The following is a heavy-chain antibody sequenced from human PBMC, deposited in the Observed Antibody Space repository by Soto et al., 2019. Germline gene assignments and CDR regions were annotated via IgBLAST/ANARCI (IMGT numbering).Heavy chain of an antibody. CDR3: ARGRVYCSGGSCYSLDY. Sequence: SVKVSCKASGGTFSSYAFSWVRQAPGQGLEWMGGIIPIFGTINYAQRFQGRVAITADESTSTAYMELSRLRSEDTAVYYCARGRVYCSGGSCYSLDYWGQGTLVTVSS. CDR2: IIPIFGTI. CDR1: GGTFSSYA. D-gene: IGHD2-15*01. J-gene: IGHJ4*02. V-gene: IGHV1-69*13.